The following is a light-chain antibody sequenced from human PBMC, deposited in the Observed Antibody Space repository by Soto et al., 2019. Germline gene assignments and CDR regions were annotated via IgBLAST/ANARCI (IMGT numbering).Light chain of an antibody. CDR3: ASYTTSSTVV. J-gene: IGLJ2*01. V-gene: IGLV2-14*03. Sequence: QSVLTQPASVSGSPGQAITISCAGTTSDIGRFNSVSWYQHHPGKAPKLMIYDVSNRPSGLSNRFSGSKSGNTASLIISGLQAADEADYYCASYTTSSTVVFGGGTKLTVL. CDR1: TSDIGRFNS. CDR2: DVS.